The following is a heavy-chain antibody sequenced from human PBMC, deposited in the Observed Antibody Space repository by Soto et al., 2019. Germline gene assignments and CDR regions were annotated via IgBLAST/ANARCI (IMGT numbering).Heavy chain of an antibody. V-gene: IGHV1-18*04. CDR1: GYTFRSYG. CDR3: ARDWSRSYDHSGLVWFY. D-gene: IGHD3-22*01. J-gene: IGHJ4*02. Sequence: QIQLVQSGGEVKKPGASVKVSCKASGYTFRSYGISWVRQAPGQGLEWVGWISAYNGDTHYAPKFQDRITLNTATSTAKGYMALRSLRIDDPDVYCCARDWSRSYDHSGLVWFYWGQGSLVTVSS. CDR2: ISAYNGDT.